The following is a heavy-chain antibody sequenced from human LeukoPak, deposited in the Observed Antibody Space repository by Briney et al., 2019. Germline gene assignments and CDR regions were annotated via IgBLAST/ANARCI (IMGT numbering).Heavy chain of an antibody. CDR2: IYPRGST. Sequence: SQTLSLICAVSGGSISSGSYSWSWIRQPPGKGLEWIGYIYPRGSTYYNPSLKSRVILSLDKSANQFSLNLSSVTAADTAVYYCARFSPRAMGNYLDFWGQGTLVTVSA. CDR3: ARFSPRAMGNYLDF. V-gene: IGHV4-30-2*01. CDR1: GGSISSGSYS. D-gene: IGHD7-27*01. J-gene: IGHJ4*02.